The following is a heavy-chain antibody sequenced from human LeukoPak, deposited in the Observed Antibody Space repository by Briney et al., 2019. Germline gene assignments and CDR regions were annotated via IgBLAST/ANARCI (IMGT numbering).Heavy chain of an antibody. V-gene: IGHV3-74*01. D-gene: IGHD3-10*01. Sequence: GGSLRLSCAASGFTFSSYWMHWVRQAPGKGLVWVSRINGDGSSTTYVDSVMGRFTISRDNSKNTLYLQMNSLRAEDTAVYYCAKTPWVLLWFGELLDRVYFDYWGQGTLVTVSS. J-gene: IGHJ4*02. CDR3: AKTPWVLLWFGELLDRVYFDY. CDR1: GFTFSSYW. CDR2: INGDGSST.